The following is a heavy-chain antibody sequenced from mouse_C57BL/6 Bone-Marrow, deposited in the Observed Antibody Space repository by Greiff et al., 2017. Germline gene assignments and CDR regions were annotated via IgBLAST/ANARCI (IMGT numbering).Heavy chain of an antibody. V-gene: IGHV10-3*01. Sequence: EVQLVESGGGLVQPKGSLKLSCAASGFTFNTYAMHWVRQAPGKGLEWVARIRSKSSNYATYYADSVKDRFTIARDDSQSMLYLQMNNLKSEDTARYYCVRDDYGNYVGAMDYWGQGTSVTVSS. CDR2: IRSKSSNYAT. CDR1: GFTFNTYA. D-gene: IGHD2-1*01. CDR3: VRDDYGNYVGAMDY. J-gene: IGHJ4*01.